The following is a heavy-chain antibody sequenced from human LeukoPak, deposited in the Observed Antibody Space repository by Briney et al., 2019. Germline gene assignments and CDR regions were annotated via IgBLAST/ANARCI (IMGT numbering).Heavy chain of an antibody. CDR3: AKSQSGWYSFDY. J-gene: IGHJ4*02. CDR1: GFTLSNYV. Sequence: PGGSLRLSCAASGFTLSNYVVNWDRQAPGKGLEWVSAISGSGGSTKYADSVKGRFTISGDNSKNTLYLQMNSLRAEDTAVYYCAKSQSGWYSFDYWGQGTLVTVSS. CDR2: ISGSGGST. D-gene: IGHD6-19*01. V-gene: IGHV3-23*01.